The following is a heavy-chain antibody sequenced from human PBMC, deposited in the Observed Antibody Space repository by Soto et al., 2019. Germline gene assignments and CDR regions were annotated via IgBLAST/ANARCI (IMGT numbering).Heavy chain of an antibody. J-gene: IGHJ6*03. V-gene: IGHV3-30*18. CDR3: AKGTKVVKQFRYSGYAPGGYVDYYCMDG. CDR1: GFTFSSYG. Sequence: GSLRLSCAASGFTFSSYGMHWVRQAPGKGLEWVAVISYDGSNKYYADSVKGRFTISRDNSKNTLYLQMNSLRAEDTAVYYCAKGTKVVKQFRYSGYAPGGYVDYYCMDGWGKGATVSVAS. CDR2: ISYDGSNK. D-gene: IGHD5-12*01.